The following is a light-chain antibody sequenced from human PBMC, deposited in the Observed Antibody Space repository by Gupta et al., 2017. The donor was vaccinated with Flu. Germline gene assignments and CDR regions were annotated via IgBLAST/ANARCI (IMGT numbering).Light chain of an antibody. Sequence: QSALTQPASVSGSPGPSITISCTGTISAVGGYIFVSWYQQHPGKAPKVMIYEVNNRPSGVSNRFSGSKSGNTASLTISGLQAEDEADYYCSSYTSDNSPWVFGGGTKLTVL. CDR2: EVN. CDR1: ISAVGGYIF. J-gene: IGLJ3*02. CDR3: SSYTSDNSPWV. V-gene: IGLV2-14*01.